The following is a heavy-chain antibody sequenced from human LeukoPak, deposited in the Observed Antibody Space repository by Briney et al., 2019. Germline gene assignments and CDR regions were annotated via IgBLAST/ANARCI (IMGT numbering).Heavy chain of an antibody. CDR1: GGSFSGYY. J-gene: IGHJ5*02. V-gene: IGHV4-34*01. CDR3: ARRLTYYYGSGTFP. Sequence: PSETLSLTCAVYGGSFSGYYWSWIRQPPGKGLEWIGEINHSGSTNYNPSLKSRVTISVDTSKNQFSLKLSSVTAADTAVYYCARRLTYYYGSGTFPWGQGTLVTVSS. D-gene: IGHD3-10*01. CDR2: INHSGST.